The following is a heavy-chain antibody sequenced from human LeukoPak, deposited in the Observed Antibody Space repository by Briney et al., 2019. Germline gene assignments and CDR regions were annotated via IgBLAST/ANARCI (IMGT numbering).Heavy chain of an antibody. D-gene: IGHD4-17*01. J-gene: IGHJ5*02. Sequence: SVKVSCKASGGTFSSYAISWVRQAPGQGLEWMGRIITILGIANYAQKFQGRVTITADKSTSTAYMELSSLRSEDTAVYYCASTVTTLGWFDPWGQGTLVTVSS. CDR2: IITILGIA. CDR3: ASTVTTLGWFDP. CDR1: GGTFSSYA. V-gene: IGHV1-69*04.